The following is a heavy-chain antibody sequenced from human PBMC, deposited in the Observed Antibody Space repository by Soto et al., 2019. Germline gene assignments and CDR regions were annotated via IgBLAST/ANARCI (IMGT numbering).Heavy chain of an antibody. CDR3: ANVDTAMATFDY. CDR1: GGSISSGGYY. Sequence: SETLSLTCTVSGGSISSGGYYWSWIRQHPGKGLEWIGYIYYSGSTYYNPSLKSRVTISVDTSKNQFSLKLSSVTAADTAVYYCANVDTAMATFDYWGQGTLVTVSS. D-gene: IGHD5-18*01. J-gene: IGHJ4*02. CDR2: IYYSGST. V-gene: IGHV4-31*03.